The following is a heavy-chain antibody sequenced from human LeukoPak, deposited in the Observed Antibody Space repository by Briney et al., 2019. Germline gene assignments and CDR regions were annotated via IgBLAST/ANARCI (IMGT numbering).Heavy chain of an antibody. D-gene: IGHD6-19*01. Sequence: GGSLRLSCAASGFFFSTYTMDWVRQAPGKGLEWVALILHDGSDKNYADSVKGRFTISRDNSKNTVHLQINSLRPEDTAVYYCVRDGMAGTPNAFDMWGQGTMVTVSS. J-gene: IGHJ3*02. CDR2: ILHDGSDK. CDR3: VRDGMAGTPNAFDM. CDR1: GFFFSTYT. V-gene: IGHV3-30*04.